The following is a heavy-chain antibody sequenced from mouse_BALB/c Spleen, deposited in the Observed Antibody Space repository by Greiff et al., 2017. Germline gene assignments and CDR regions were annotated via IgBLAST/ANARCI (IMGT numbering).Heavy chain of an antibody. CDR3: ARHGELGLQCPYYAMDY. CDR2: ISSGGGST. CDR1: GFAFSSYD. D-gene: IGHD3-1*01. Sequence: EVQGVESGGGLVKPGGSLKLSCAASGFAFSSYDMSWVRQTPEKRLEWVAYISSGGGSTYYPDTVKGRFTISRDNAKNTLYLQMSSLKSEDTAMYYCARHGELGLQCPYYAMDYWGQGTSVTVSS. J-gene: IGHJ4*01. V-gene: IGHV5-12-1*01.